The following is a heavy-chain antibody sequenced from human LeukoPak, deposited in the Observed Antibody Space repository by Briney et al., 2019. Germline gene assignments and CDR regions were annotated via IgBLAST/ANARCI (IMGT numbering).Heavy chain of an antibody. V-gene: IGHV1-18*01. CDR1: GYTFTSYG. D-gene: IGHD3-3*01. CDR2: ISAYNGNT. Sequence: VASVKVSCKASGYTFTSYGISRVRQVPGQGLEWMGWISAYNGNTNYAQKLQGRVTMTTDTSTSTAYMELRSLRSDDTAVYYCARDCRSIFGVVITIGGFDYWGQGTLVTVSS. J-gene: IGHJ4*02. CDR3: ARDCRSIFGVVITIGGFDY.